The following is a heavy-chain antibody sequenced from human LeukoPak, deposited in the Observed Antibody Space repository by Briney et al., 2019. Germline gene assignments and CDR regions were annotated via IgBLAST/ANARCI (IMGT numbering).Heavy chain of an antibody. Sequence: GGSLRLSCAASGFTFSSFGMHWVRQAPGKGLEWVAVISYDGSNKYYADSVKGRFTISRDNSKNTLYLQMNSLRAEDTAVYYCAKAGAYYCGSGSLNWFDPGAREPWSPSPQ. V-gene: IGHV3-30*18. CDR1: GFTFSSFG. CDR2: ISYDGSNK. CDR3: AKAGAYYCGSGSLNWFDP. D-gene: IGHD3-10*01. J-gene: IGHJ5*02.